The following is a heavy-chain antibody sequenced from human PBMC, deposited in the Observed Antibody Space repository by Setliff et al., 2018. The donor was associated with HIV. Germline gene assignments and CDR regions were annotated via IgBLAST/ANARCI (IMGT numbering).Heavy chain of an antibody. D-gene: IGHD5-12*01. V-gene: IGHV4-59*08. CDR2: IYYSGNT. CDR3: ARGATLLPGYSDRWEYFYMDV. J-gene: IGHJ6*03. CDR1: GASIRGHY. Sequence: SETLSLTCSVSGASIRGHYWSWIRQSPGKGLEWIGNIYYSGNTNYSPSFKSRVTISVDTSKNQFSLRVNSVTAADTAVYYCARGATLLPGYSDRWEYFYMDVWGKGTTVTVSS.